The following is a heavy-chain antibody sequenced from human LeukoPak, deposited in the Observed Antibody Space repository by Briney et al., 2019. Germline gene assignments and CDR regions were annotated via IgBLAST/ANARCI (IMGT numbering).Heavy chain of an antibody. D-gene: IGHD3-22*01. J-gene: IGHJ4*02. V-gene: IGHV3-21*01. CDR2: ISSSSSYI. CDR3: ARATRTDYYDSSGYDCFDY. Sequence: GGSLRLSCAASGFTFSSYSMNWVRQAPGKGLEWVSSISSSSSYIYHADSVKGRFTISRDNAKNSLYLQMNSLRAEDTAVYYCARATRTDYYDSSGYDCFDYWGQGTLVTVSS. CDR1: GFTFSSYS.